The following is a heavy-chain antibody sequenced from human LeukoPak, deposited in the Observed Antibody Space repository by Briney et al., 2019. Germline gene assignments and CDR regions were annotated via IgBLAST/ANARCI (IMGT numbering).Heavy chain of an antibody. CDR3: ARNSKGMDV. Sequence: SETLSLTCTVSGGPISSYYWSWIRQPPGKGLEWIGYIYYSGSTNYNPSLKSRVTISVDTSKNQFSLKLSSVTAADTAVYYCARNSKGMDVWGKGPTVTVSS. CDR1: GGPISSYY. V-gene: IGHV4-59*01. J-gene: IGHJ6*04. CDR2: IYYSGST.